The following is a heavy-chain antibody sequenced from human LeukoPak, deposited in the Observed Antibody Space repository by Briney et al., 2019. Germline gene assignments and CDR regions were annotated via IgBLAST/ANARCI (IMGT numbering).Heavy chain of an antibody. J-gene: IGHJ6*02. V-gene: IGHV4-61*02. Sequence: PSQTLSLTCTVSGGSISSGSYYWSWIRQPAGKGLEWIGRIYTSGSTNYNPSLKSRVTISVDTSKNQFSLKLSSVTAADTAVYYCARAAGSSGYNGYYYYGMDVWGQGTTVTVSS. D-gene: IGHD3-22*01. CDR3: ARAAGSSGYNGYYYYGMDV. CDR1: GGSISSGSYY. CDR2: IYTSGST.